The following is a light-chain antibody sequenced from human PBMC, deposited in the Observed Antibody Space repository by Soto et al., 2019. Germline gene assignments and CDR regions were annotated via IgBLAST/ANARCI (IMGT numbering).Light chain of an antibody. CDR1: QRLSSN. J-gene: IGKJ4*01. CDR2: GAS. Sequence: EIVLTQSPVTLSVSPGERVTLSCRASQRLSSNLAWYQQKPGQAPRLLIYGASNRATGIPDRFSGSGSGTDFTLTISRLEPEDFAVYYCQQFSSYPLTFGGGTKVDI. CDR3: QQFSSYPLT. V-gene: IGKV3-20*01.